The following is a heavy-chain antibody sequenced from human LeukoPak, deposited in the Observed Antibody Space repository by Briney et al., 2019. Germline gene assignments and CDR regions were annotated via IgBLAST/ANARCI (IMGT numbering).Heavy chain of an antibody. J-gene: IGHJ6*03. D-gene: IGHD2-8*01. CDR3: AKDGVWRFSLGYYYMDV. Sequence: GGSLRLSCAASGFTFDDYTMHWVRQAPGKGLEWVSLISWDGGSTYYADSVKGRFTISRDNSKNSLYLQMNSLRTEDTALYYCAKDGVWRFSLGYYYMDVWGKGTTVTVSS. CDR2: ISWDGGST. CDR1: GFTFDDYT. V-gene: IGHV3-43*01.